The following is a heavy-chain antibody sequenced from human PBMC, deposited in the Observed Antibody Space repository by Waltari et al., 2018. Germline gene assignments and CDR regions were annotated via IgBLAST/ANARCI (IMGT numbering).Heavy chain of an antibody. CDR3: ARDPDTAMASDYFDY. V-gene: IGHV3-30-3*01. CDR1: GFTFSSYA. Sequence: QVQLVESGGGVVQPGRSLRLSCAASGFTFSSYAMHWVRQAPGKGLEWVAVISYDGSNKYYGDAVKGRFTISRDNSKNTLYLQMNSLRAEDTAVYYCARDPDTAMASDYFDYWGQGTLVTVSS. J-gene: IGHJ4*02. CDR2: ISYDGSNK. D-gene: IGHD5-18*01.